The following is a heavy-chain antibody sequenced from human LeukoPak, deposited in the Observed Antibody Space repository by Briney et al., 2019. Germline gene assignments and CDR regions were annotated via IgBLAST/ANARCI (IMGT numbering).Heavy chain of an antibody. CDR2: ISSSGNTI. D-gene: IGHD3/OR15-3a*01. Sequence: PGGSLRLSCAASGFTFSTYEMNWVRQAPGKGLEWVSYISSSGNTIYYADSVKGRFTISRDNAQNSLYLQMNSLRAEDTAVYYCAKDPPRLDFYYFDYWGQGTLVTVSS. CDR3: AKDPPRLDFYYFDY. V-gene: IGHV3-48*03. J-gene: IGHJ4*02. CDR1: GFTFSTYE.